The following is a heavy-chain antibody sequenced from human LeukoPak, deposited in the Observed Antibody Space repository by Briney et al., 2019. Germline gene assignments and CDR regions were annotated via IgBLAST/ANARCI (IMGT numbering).Heavy chain of an antibody. Sequence: SETLSLTCTVSGASITRYFWNWIRQPPGKXLEWIGYISSGGSTNYNPSLKSRVPISIDTSKNQFSLKLTSATAADTAVYYCARGDDYKSTLFDYWGQGTLVTVSS. CDR3: ARGDDYKSTLFDY. CDR1: GASITRYF. V-gene: IGHV4-59*01. J-gene: IGHJ4*02. D-gene: IGHD5-12*01. CDR2: ISSGGST.